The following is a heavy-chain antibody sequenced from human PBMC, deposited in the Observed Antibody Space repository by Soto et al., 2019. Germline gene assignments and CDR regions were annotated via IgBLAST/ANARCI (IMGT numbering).Heavy chain of an antibody. V-gene: IGHV4-59*01. Sequence: PWETLSLTCTVSGDSITDYFSNCFRQPPGKGLEWIGHVSYRGSTHYNPSLRSRATISVDASKNQFSLKLRSVTAADTAVYYCVRGDAEVWEVKYWGQGMLVTVSS. D-gene: IGHD1-26*01. J-gene: IGHJ4*02. CDR1: GDSITDYF. CDR3: VRGDAEVWEVKY. CDR2: VSYRGST.